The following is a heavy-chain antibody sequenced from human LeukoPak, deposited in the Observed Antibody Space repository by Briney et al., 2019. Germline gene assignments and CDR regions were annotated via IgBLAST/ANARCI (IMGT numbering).Heavy chain of an antibody. V-gene: IGHV3-33*01. CDR2: IWYDGSNK. CDR3: AREGYCSSTSCYAPDAFDI. CDR1: GFTFSSYG. J-gene: IGHJ3*02. D-gene: IGHD2-2*01. Sequence: GGSLRLSCAASGFTFSSYGMHWVRQAPGKGLEWVAVIWYDGSNKYYADSVKGRFTISRDNSKNTLYLQMNSLRAEDTAVYYCAREGYCSSTSCYAPDAFDIWGQGTMVTVSS.